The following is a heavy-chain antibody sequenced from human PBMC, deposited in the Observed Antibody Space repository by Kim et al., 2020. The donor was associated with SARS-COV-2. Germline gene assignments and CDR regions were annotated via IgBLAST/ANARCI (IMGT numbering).Heavy chain of an antibody. CDR1: GFTFSSYS. D-gene: IGHD3-3*01. J-gene: IGHJ4*02. V-gene: IGHV3-21*01. CDR3: ARLRGLEWELLDY. Sequence: GGSLRLSCAASGFTFSSYSMNWVRQAPGKGLEWVSSISSSSSYIYYADSVKGRFTISRDNAKNSLYLQMNSLRAEDTAVYYCARLRGLEWELLDYWGQGTLVTVSS. CDR2: ISSSSSYI.